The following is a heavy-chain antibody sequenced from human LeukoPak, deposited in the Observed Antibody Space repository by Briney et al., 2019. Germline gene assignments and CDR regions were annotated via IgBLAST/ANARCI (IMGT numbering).Heavy chain of an antibody. Sequence: GASVKVSCKASGYTFTSYDINWVRQATGQGLEWMGWMNPNSGNTGYAQKFQGRVTITRNTSISTAYMELSSLRSEDTAVYYCARAPHSSSWYDLHYYYMDVWGKGTTVTVSS. CDR1: GYTFTSYD. V-gene: IGHV1-8*03. CDR2: MNPNSGNT. D-gene: IGHD6-13*01. CDR3: ARAPHSSSWYDLHYYYMDV. J-gene: IGHJ6*03.